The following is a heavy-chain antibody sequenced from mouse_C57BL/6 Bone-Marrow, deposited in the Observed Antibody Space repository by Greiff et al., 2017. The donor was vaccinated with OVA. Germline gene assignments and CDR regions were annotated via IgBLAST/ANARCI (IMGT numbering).Heavy chain of an antibody. CDR2: IDPENGDT. D-gene: IGHD3-2*02. Sequence: EVQLQQSGAELVRPGASVKLSCTASGFNIKDDYMPWVKQRPEQGLEWIGWIDPENGDTEYASKFQGKATITADTSSNTAYLQLSSLTSEDTAVYYCTKAQATFQSAYYYAMDYWGQGTSVTVSS. CDR3: TKAQATFQSAYYYAMDY. V-gene: IGHV14-4*01. CDR1: GFNIKDDY. J-gene: IGHJ4*01.